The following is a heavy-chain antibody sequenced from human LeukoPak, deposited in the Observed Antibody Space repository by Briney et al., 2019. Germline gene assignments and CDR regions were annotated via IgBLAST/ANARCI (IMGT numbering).Heavy chain of an antibody. CDR2: IYPGDSDT. V-gene: IGHV5-51*01. Sequence: GESLKISCKGSGYSFNSYWLGWVRQMPGKGLEWMGIIYPGDSDTRYSPSFQGQVTISADKSITTAYLQWSSLKASDTAMYYCARQGLGYCSGGSCYPWFDPWGQGTLVTVSS. J-gene: IGHJ5*02. CDR1: GYSFNSYW. D-gene: IGHD2-15*01. CDR3: ARQGLGYCSGGSCYPWFDP.